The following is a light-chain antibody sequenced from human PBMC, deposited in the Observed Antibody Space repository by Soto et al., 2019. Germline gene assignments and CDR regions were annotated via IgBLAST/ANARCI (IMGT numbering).Light chain of an antibody. V-gene: IGKV3D-15*01. Sequence: EIVLTQSPGTLSLSPGERATLSCRAGQSVSSSYLAWYQQKPGQAPRLLIYGASTRATGIPARFSGSGSGTELTLSISSLQSEDVEVYYCQQYNDWPPTFGQGTKVDI. CDR2: GAS. CDR3: QQYNDWPPT. CDR1: QSVSSSY. J-gene: IGKJ1*01.